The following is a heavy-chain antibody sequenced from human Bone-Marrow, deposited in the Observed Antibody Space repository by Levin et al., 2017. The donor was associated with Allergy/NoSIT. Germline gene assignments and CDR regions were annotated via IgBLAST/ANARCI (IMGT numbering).Heavy chain of an antibody. CDR2: ISAYNGNT. J-gene: IGHJ4*02. D-gene: IGHD6-19*01. Sequence: GESLKISCKASGYTFTSYGISWVRQAPGQGLEWMGWISAYNGNTNYAQKLQGRVTMTTDTSTSTAYMELRSLRSDDTAVYYCASWIAVAGYDYWGQGTLVTVSS. CDR1: GYTFTSYG. CDR3: ASWIAVAGYDY. V-gene: IGHV1-18*01.